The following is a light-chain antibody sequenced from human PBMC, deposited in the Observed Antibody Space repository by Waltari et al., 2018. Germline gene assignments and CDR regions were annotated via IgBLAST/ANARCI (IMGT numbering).Light chain of an antibody. CDR1: SDDLGASCY. Sequence: QSALTQPASVYGYPGQSITISCTGTSDDLGASCYVTWYHQRPGKVPKLIIYDLTERPSGVSNRFSGSKSGSTASLTVSGLQAEDEGLFYCSAYTSRGTLKFGGGTRVTVL. V-gene: IGLV2-14*03. CDR3: SAYTSRGTLK. CDR2: DLT. J-gene: IGLJ2*01.